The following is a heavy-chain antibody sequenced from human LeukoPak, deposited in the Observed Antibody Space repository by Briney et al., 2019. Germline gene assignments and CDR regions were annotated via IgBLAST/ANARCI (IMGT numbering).Heavy chain of an antibody. J-gene: IGHJ6*03. D-gene: IGHD3-10*01. CDR3: ATAQLLWFGELLQPMDV. Sequence: GASVKVSCKVSGYTLTELSMHWVRQAPGKGLEWMGGFDPEDGETIYAQKFQGRVTMTEDTSTDTAYMELSSLRSEDTAVYYCATAQLLWFGELLQPMDVWGKGTTVTVSS. CDR1: GYTLTELS. V-gene: IGHV1-24*01. CDR2: FDPEDGET.